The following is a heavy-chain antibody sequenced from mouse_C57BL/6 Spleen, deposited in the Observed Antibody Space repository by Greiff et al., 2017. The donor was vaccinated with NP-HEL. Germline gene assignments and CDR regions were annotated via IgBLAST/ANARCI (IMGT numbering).Heavy chain of an antibody. V-gene: IGHV1-7*01. J-gene: IGHJ3*01. D-gene: IGHD2-4*01. CDR1: GYTFTSYW. CDR2: INPSSGYT. Sequence: QVQLQQSGAELAKPGASVKLSCKASGYTFTSYWMHWVKQRPGQGLEWIGYINPSSGYTKYNQKFKDKATLTADKSSSTAYMQLSSLTYEDSAVYYCAKEGMITKAWFAYWGQGTLVTVSA. CDR3: AKEGMITKAWFAY.